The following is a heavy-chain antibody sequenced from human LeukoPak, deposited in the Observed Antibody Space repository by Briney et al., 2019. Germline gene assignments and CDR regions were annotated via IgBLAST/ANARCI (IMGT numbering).Heavy chain of an antibody. V-gene: IGHV4-61*02. Sequence: NPSETLSLTCTVSGGSISSGSYYWSWIRQPPGKGLEWIGRLYNSGSTYYSPSLKSRVTISVDASKNQFSLRLTSVTAADTAVYYCARSPGPDLNYYDTSGSYYFDYWGQGTLVTVSS. CDR3: ARSPGPDLNYYDTSGSYYFDY. CDR2: LYNSGST. J-gene: IGHJ4*02. D-gene: IGHD3-22*01. CDR1: GGSISSGSYY.